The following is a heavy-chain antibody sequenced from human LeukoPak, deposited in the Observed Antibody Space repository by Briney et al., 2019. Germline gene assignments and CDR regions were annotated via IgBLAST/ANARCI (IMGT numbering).Heavy chain of an antibody. CDR2: IYYSGST. Sequence: SSETLSLTCTVSGGSISSSSYYWGWIRQPPGKGLEWIGSIYYSGSTYYSPSLKSRVTISVDTSKNQFSLKLSSVTAADTAVYYCARGWGSGSYWGQGTLVTVSS. CDR1: GGSISSSSYY. CDR3: ARGWGSGSY. J-gene: IGHJ4*02. V-gene: IGHV4-39*07. D-gene: IGHD1-26*01.